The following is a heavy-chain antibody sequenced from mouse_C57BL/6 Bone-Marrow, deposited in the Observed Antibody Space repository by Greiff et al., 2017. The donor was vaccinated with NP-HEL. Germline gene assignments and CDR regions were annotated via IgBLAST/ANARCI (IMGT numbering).Heavy chain of an antibody. V-gene: IGHV3-6*01. Sequence: EVQLVESGPGLVKPSQSLSLTCSVTGYSITSGYYWNWIRQFPGNKLEWMGYISYDGSNNYNPSLKNRISITRDTPKNQFFLKLNSVTTEDTATYYCASWWYYGSSFHWYFDVWGTGTTVTVSS. CDR3: ASWWYYGSSFHWYFDV. CDR1: GYSITSGYY. J-gene: IGHJ1*03. CDR2: ISYDGSN. D-gene: IGHD1-1*01.